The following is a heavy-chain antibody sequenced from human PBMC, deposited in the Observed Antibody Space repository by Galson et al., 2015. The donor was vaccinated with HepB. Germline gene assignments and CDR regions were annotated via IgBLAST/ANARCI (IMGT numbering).Heavy chain of an antibody. J-gene: IGHJ4*02. D-gene: IGHD4-11*01. V-gene: IGHV4-30-4*07. CDR3: ARDILNSPDY. Sequence: TLSLTCAVSGGSISSCGYSWSWIRQPPGKGLEWIGYIYYSGSTYYNPSLKSRVTISVDTSKNQFSLKLSSVTAADTAVYYCARDILNSPDYWGQGTLVTVSS. CDR1: GGSISSCGYS. CDR2: IYYSGST.